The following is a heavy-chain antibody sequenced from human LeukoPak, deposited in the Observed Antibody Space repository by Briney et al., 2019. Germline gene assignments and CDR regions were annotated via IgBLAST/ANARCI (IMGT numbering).Heavy chain of an antibody. Sequence: GGSLRLSCAASGFTFSKAWMIWVRQAPGKGLDWVARIKTKPEGGTTDYAAPVKGRFTISRDDSKNTLYLQMNSLKTEDTAIYYCTSSGSRWDYFDYWGQGTLATVSS. V-gene: IGHV3-15*05. CDR3: TSSGSRWDYFDY. D-gene: IGHD4-23*01. CDR2: IKTKPEGGTT. CDR1: GFTFSKAW. J-gene: IGHJ4*02.